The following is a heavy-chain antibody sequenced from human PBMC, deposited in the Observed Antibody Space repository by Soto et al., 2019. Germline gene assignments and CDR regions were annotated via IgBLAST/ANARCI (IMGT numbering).Heavy chain of an antibody. CDR1: GFTFSSYW. CDR3: AVAVAGPTAIGY. J-gene: IGHJ4*02. V-gene: IGHV3-74*01. D-gene: IGHD6-19*01. CDR2: INSDGSST. Sequence: EVQLVESGGGLVQPGGSLRLSCAASGFTFSSYWMHWVRQAPGKGLVGVSRINSDGSSTSYADSVKGRFTISRDNAKNTLYLQMNRLRAEDTAVYYCAVAVAGPTAIGYWGQGTLVTVSS.